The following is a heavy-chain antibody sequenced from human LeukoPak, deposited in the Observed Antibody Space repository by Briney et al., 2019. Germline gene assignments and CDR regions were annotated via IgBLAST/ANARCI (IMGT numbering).Heavy chain of an antibody. V-gene: IGHV3-73*01. D-gene: IGHD2-2*01. CDR3: ILAYQPPRDY. J-gene: IGHJ4*02. CDR2: IRSKANSYAT. CDR1: GFTFSGSA. Sequence: PGGSLRLSCAASGFTFSGSAMHWVRRASGKGLEWVGRIRSKANSYATAYAASVKGRFTISRDDSKNTAYLQMNSLKTEDTAVYYCILAYQPPRDYWGQGTLVTVSS.